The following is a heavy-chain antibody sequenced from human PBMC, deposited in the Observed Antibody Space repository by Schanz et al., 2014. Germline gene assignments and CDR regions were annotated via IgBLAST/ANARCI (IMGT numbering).Heavy chain of an antibody. J-gene: IGHJ4*02. CDR3: VRELSGGTFDY. D-gene: IGHD1-1*01. CDR1: GYTFIDYY. Sequence: QVQLVQSGAEVKKPGASVKVSCKASGYTFIDYYMHWMRQAPGQGLEWLGRFTHISQKFQGRVTMTRDTSSTTAYMELNSLRSDDTAVYYCVRELSGGTFDYWGQGALVTVSS. V-gene: IGHV1-2*06. CDR2: FT.